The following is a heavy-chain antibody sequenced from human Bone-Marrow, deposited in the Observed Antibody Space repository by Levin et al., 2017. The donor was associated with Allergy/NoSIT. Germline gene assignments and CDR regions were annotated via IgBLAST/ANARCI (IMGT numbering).Heavy chain of an antibody. CDR3: ARTREDSGYGRFFDY. J-gene: IGHJ4*02. V-gene: IGHV4-31*03. Sequence: PSETLSLTCTVSGGSIISGGYYWSWIRQHPGTGLEWIGYIYHSGTTQYNLSLKSRVTISVDTSKNQFSLKLSSVTAADTAVYYCARTREDSGYGRFFDYWGQGTLVTVSS. CDR1: GGSIISGGYY. D-gene: IGHD5-18*01. CDR2: IYHSGTT.